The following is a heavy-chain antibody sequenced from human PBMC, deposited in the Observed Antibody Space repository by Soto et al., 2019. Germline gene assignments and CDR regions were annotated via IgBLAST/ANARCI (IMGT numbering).Heavy chain of an antibody. CDR3: ARVLNSNYVHYYYYYMDV. Sequence: SETLSLTCAVYGGSFSGYYWSWIRQPPGKGLEWIGEINHSGSTNYNPSLKSRVTISVDTSKNQFSLKLSSVTAADTAVYYCARVLNSNYVHYYYYYMDVWGKGTTVTVSS. CDR2: INHSGST. D-gene: IGHD4-4*01. V-gene: IGHV4-34*01. J-gene: IGHJ6*03. CDR1: GGSFSGYY.